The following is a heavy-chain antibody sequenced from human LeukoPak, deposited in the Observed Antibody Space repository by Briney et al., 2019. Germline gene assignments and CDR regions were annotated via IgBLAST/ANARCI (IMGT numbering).Heavy chain of an antibody. V-gene: IGHV4-39*01. CDR2: IYYSGST. Sequence: SETLSLTCTVSGGSISSSSYYWGWIRQPPGKGLEWIGSIYYSGSTYYNPSLKSRVTISVDTSKNQFSLKLSSVTAADTAVYYCARIRKTYRYYYDSSGYYSPSKYYFDYWGQGTLVTVSS. CDR1: GGSISSSSYY. D-gene: IGHD3-22*01. J-gene: IGHJ4*02. CDR3: ARIRKTYRYYYDSSGYYSPSKYYFDY.